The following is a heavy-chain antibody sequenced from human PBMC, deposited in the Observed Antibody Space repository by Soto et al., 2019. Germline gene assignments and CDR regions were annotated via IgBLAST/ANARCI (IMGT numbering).Heavy chain of an antibody. J-gene: IGHJ6*02. V-gene: IGHV3-33*01. D-gene: IGHD3-16*01. Sequence: QVQLVESGGGVVQPGRSLRLSCAASGFTFSSYGMHWVRQAPGKGLEWVAVIWYDGSNKYYADSVKGRFTISRDNSKNTLYLQMNSLRAEDTAVYYCAREGFEGPGMDVWGQGTTVTVSS. CDR3: AREGFEGPGMDV. CDR1: GFTFSSYG. CDR2: IWYDGSNK.